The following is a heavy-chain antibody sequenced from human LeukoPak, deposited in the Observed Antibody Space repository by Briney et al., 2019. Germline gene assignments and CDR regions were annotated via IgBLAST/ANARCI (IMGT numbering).Heavy chain of an antibody. CDR2: TYYRSKWYN. J-gene: IGHJ4*02. D-gene: IGHD6-19*01. CDR3: GRSRFGWWVDY. V-gene: IGHV6-1*01. CDR1: GDSVSNNSAV. Sequence: SQTLSLTCAISGDSVSNNSAVWNWIRQSPSRGLEWLGRTYYRSKWYNDYAVSVKSRITINPDTSKNQVSLQLKSVTPEDTAVYYCGRSRFGWWVDYWGQGTLVTVSS.